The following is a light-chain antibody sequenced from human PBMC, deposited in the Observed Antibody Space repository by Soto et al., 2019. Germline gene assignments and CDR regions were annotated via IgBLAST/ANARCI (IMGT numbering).Light chain of an antibody. V-gene: IGKV1-27*01. CDR3: QKYNSAPWT. J-gene: IGKJ1*01. CDR1: QGISNY. CDR2: AAS. Sequence: DIQMTQSPSTLSASVGDRVTITCRASQGISNYLAWYQQKPGKVPKXXIYAASTLQSGVPSRFSGSGSGTDFTLTISSLQPEDVETYYCQKYNSAPWTFGQGTKVDIK.